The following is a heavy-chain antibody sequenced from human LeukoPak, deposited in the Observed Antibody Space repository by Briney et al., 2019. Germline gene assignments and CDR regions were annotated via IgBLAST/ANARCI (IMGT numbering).Heavy chain of an antibody. J-gene: IGHJ4*02. D-gene: IGHD3-22*01. Sequence: PGGSLRLSCAASGFTFSSYSMNWVRQDPGKGLEWVSSISSSSYIYYADSVKGRFTISRDNAKNSLYLQMNSLRAEDTAVYYCARDTAYYDSSGYGYWGQGTLVTVSS. CDR3: ARDTAYYDSSGYGY. CDR2: ISSSSYI. V-gene: IGHV3-21*01. CDR1: GFTFSSYS.